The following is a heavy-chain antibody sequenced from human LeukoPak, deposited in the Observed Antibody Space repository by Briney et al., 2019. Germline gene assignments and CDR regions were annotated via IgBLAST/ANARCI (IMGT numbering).Heavy chain of an antibody. J-gene: IGHJ4*02. V-gene: IGHV1-24*01. CDR1: GYTLTELS. CDR2: FDPEDGET. Sequence: ASVKVSCKVSGYTLTELSMHWVRRAPGKGLEWMGGFDPEDGETIYAQKFQGRVTMTEDTSTDTAYMELSSLRSEDTAVYYCATPGRYGDYVWDYWGQGTLVTVSS. CDR3: ATPGRYGDYVWDY. D-gene: IGHD4-17*01.